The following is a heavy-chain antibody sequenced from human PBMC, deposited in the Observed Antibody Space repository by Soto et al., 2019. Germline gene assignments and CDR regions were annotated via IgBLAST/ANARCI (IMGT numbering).Heavy chain of an antibody. D-gene: IGHD4-4*01. CDR3: ATDLTTVTTDRASVDY. Sequence: QVQLVESGGGVVQPGRSLRLSCAASGFTFSSYGMHWVRQAPGKGLEWVAVISYDGSNKYYADSVKGRVTISRDNSKKPRYLQRNSLRAEDTAVYYCATDLTTVTTDRASVDYWGQGTLVTVSS. CDR1: GFTFSSYG. J-gene: IGHJ4*02. CDR2: ISYDGSNK. V-gene: IGHV3-30*03.